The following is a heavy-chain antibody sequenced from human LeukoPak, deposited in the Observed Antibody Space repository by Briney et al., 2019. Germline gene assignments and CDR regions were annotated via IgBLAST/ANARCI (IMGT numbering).Heavy chain of an antibody. CDR3: AKLRGYIYGEVDS. Sequence: PGGSLRLSCAASGFTFDDHAMHWVRQAPGKGLEWVSGLSWNSGSIDYADSVKGRFTISRDNSKNTLYLQMNSLRAEDTAVYYCAKLRGYIYGEVDSWGQGTLVTVSS. CDR2: LSWNSGSI. D-gene: IGHD5-12*01. CDR1: GFTFDDHA. V-gene: IGHV3-9*01. J-gene: IGHJ5*01.